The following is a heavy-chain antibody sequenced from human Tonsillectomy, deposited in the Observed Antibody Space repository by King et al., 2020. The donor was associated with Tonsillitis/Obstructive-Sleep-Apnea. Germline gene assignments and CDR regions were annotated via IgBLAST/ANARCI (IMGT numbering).Heavy chain of an antibody. CDR2: IIPIFGTA. Sequence: VQLVQSGAEVKKPGSSVKVSCKASGGTFSSYAISWVRQAPGQGLEWMGGIIPIFGTANYAQKFQGRVTITADESTSTAYMELMSLRSEATAVYYCARGWAQDYGDPHAFDIWGQGTMVTVSS. J-gene: IGHJ3*02. CDR1: GGTFSSYA. V-gene: IGHV1-69*01. CDR3: ARGWAQDYGDPHAFDI. D-gene: IGHD4-17*01.